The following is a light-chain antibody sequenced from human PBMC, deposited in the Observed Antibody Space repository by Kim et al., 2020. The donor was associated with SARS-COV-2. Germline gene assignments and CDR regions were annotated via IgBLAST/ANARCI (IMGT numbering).Light chain of an antibody. Sequence: SASAGDKITLTCRASQAIDTRLNWYQQKPGKAPRLLIYAAISLQYGVPSRFSGSGSETEFTLTISSLQPEDFATYYCQQTYTLPPTVGRGTKLEI. CDR1: QAIDTR. CDR3: QQTYTLPPT. V-gene: IGKV1-39*01. CDR2: AAI. J-gene: IGKJ2*01.